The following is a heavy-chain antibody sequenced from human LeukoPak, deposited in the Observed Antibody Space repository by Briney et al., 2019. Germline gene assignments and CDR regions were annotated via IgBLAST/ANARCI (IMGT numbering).Heavy chain of an antibody. J-gene: IGHJ4*02. Sequence: GGSLRLSCAASGFTFSSYWMHWVRQAPGKGLEWVSAISGSGGSTYYADSVKGRFTISRDNSKNTLYLQMNSLRAEDTAVYYCANEQGVEDIVATIPPIGYYWGQGTLVTVSS. D-gene: IGHD5-12*01. CDR3: ANEQGVEDIVATIPPIGYY. CDR2: ISGSGGST. V-gene: IGHV3-23*01. CDR1: GFTFSSYW.